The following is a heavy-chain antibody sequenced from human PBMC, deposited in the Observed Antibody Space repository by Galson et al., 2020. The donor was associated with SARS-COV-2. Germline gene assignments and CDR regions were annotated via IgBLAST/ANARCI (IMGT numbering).Heavy chain of an antibody. V-gene: IGHV4-4*07. CDR1: GGSFNTYY. J-gene: IGHJ3*02. CDR3: ARGGYFPDSSLFDI. CDR2: IYASGAT. Sequence: SQTLSLTCTVSGGSFNTYYWTWIRQSAGKGLEWIGRIYASGATDYSPSLTSRVTMSIDTSRNKFSLNLTSVTAADTAVYYCARGGYFPDSSLFDIWGQGTMVTVSS. D-gene: IGHD3-22*01.